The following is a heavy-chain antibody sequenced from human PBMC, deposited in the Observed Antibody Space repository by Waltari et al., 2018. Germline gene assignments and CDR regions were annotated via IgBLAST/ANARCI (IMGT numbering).Heavy chain of an antibody. D-gene: IGHD3-16*02. CDR2: IYYSGST. J-gene: IGHJ5*02. Sequence: QVQLQESGPGLVKPSETLSLTCTVPGGSISSYYWSWTRQPPGKGLEWIGYIYYSGSTNYNPSLKSRVTISVDTSKNQFSLKLSSVTAADTAVYYCARDLYDYVWGSYRYGWFDPWGQGTLVTVSS. CDR1: GGSISSYY. V-gene: IGHV4-59*01. CDR3: ARDLYDYVWGSYRYGWFDP.